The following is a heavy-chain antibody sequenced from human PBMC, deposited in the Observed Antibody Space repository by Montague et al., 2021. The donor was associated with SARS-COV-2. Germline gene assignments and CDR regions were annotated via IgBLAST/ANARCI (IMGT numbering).Heavy chain of an antibody. Sequence: SETLSLTCTVSGGSISSYYWSWIRQPPGKGLEWIGYIYYSGSTNXNPSLKSRVTLSVDTSKNQFSLKLSSVTAADTAVYYCARVSDFWSGYYTAVGAFDIWGQGTMVTVSS. CDR3: ARVSDFWSGYYTAVGAFDI. D-gene: IGHD3-3*01. V-gene: IGHV4-59*01. CDR2: IYYSGST. CDR1: GGSISSYY. J-gene: IGHJ3*02.